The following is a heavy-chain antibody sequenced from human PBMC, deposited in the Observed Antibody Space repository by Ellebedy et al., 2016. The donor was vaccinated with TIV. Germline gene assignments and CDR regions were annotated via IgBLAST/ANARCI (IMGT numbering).Heavy chain of an antibody. Sequence: MPSETLSFTCAVYGGSFSGYYWSGTRKPPGKGLEWIGEINHSGRTNYNPSLKSRVTISLDTSKNQFSLNLNSVTAADTAVYYCARQGSSWYNLDYWGQGTLVTVSS. V-gene: IGHV4-34*01. CDR3: ARQGSSWYNLDY. J-gene: IGHJ4*02. CDR2: INHSGRT. D-gene: IGHD6-13*01. CDR1: GGSFSGYY.